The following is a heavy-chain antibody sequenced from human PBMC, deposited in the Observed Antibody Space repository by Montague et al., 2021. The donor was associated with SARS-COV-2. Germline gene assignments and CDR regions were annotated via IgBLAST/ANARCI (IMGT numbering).Heavy chain of an antibody. Sequence: SETLSLTCAVYGGSFSGYYWSWIRQPPGKGLEWIGEINQSGSTNXXPSLKSRVTLSVDTSKKQFSLNLSSLTAADTAVYYCARVAGGYYHDSSAYFDYWGQGSLVTVSS. CDR3: ARVAGGYYHDSSAYFDY. J-gene: IGHJ4*02. CDR1: GGSFSGYY. CDR2: INQSGST. V-gene: IGHV4-34*01. D-gene: IGHD3-22*01.